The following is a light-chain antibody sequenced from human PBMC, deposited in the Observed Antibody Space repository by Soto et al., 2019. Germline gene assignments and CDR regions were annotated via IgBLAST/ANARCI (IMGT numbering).Light chain of an antibody. Sequence: QSVLTQPPSVSGAPGQRVTISCTGSSSNIGAGYDVHWYQQLPGTAPKLLIYDNNNRPSGVPDRFSGSKSGTSASLAITGLQAADEADYYCQSYDTSLSGVVFGGGTKLTVL. J-gene: IGLJ2*01. CDR2: DNN. V-gene: IGLV1-40*01. CDR3: QSYDTSLSGVV. CDR1: SSNIGAGYD.